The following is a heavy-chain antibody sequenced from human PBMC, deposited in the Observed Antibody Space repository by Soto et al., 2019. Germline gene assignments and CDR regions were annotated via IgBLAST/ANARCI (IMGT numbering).Heavy chain of an antibody. D-gene: IGHD2-15*01. Sequence: PSQTLSLTCAISGDSVSSNSAAWNWIRQSPSRGLEWLGRTYYRSKWYNDYAVSVKSRITINPDTSKNQFSLQLNSVTPEDTAVYYCARGPRGCSGGSCYSGLPFPDDYYYMDVWGKGTTVTVSS. CDR2: TYYRSKWYN. V-gene: IGHV6-1*01. J-gene: IGHJ6*03. CDR3: ARGPRGCSGGSCYSGLPFPDDYYYMDV. CDR1: GDSVSSNSAA.